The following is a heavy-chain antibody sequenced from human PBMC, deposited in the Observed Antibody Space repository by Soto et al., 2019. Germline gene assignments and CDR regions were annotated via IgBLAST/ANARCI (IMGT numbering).Heavy chain of an antibody. Sequence: QLQLQESGPGLVKPSETLSLTCTVSGGSISSSSYYWGWIRQPPGKGLEWIGSIYYSGSTYYNPSLKIRVAISVDTSKNQFSLKLSSVTAADTAVYYCARGYGDPIQGAFDIWGQGTMVTVSS. D-gene: IGHD4-17*01. CDR2: IYYSGST. CDR3: ARGYGDPIQGAFDI. J-gene: IGHJ3*02. CDR1: GGSISSSSYY. V-gene: IGHV4-39*01.